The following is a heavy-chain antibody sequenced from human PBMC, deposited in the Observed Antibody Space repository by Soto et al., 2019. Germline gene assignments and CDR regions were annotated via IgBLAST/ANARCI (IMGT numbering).Heavy chain of an antibody. CDR2: LYDVDGT. CDR1: GFTVSGKRY. Sequence: GGSLRLSCAALGFTVSGKRYVAWVRQAPGKGLEWISALYDVDGTFYADSVKGRFTTSSDSSKTTVYLQMNGLRPDDTAVYYCASWHEREHAYDVWGRGTTDTVSS. V-gene: IGHV3-53*01. CDR3: ASWHEREHAYDV. J-gene: IGHJ3*01. D-gene: IGHD1-1*01.